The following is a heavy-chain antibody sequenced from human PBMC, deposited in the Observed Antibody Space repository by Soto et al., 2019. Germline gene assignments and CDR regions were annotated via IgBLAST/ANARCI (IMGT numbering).Heavy chain of an antibody. V-gene: IGHV4-59*12. CDR3: ARDKITGLFDY. J-gene: IGHJ4*02. CDR1: GGSISSYY. CDR2: IYHSGNT. D-gene: IGHD2-8*02. Sequence: SETLSLTCTVSGGSISSYYWSSFRQPPGKGLEWIGEIYHSGNTNYNPSLRSRVTISVDKSKNQFSLKLNFVTAADTAAYYCARDKITGLFDYWGQGTLVTVSS.